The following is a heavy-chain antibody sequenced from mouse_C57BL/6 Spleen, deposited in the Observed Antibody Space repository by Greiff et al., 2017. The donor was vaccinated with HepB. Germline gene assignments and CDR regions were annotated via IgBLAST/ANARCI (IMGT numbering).Heavy chain of an antibody. D-gene: IGHD2-2*01. CDR1: GFTFSSYG. CDR2: ISSGGSYT. J-gene: IGHJ4*01. CDR3: ARTMVTTRNYAMDY. V-gene: IGHV5-6*01. Sequence: EVQGVESGGDLVKPGGSLKLSCAASGFTFSSYGMSWVRQTPDKRLEWVATISSGGSYTYYPDSVKGRFTIDRDNAKNTLYLQMSSLKSEDTAMYYCARTMVTTRNYAMDYWGQGTSVTVSS.